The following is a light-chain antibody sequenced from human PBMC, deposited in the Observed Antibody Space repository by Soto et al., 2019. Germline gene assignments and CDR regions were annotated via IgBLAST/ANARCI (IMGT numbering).Light chain of an antibody. CDR2: GAS. J-gene: IGKJ2*01. CDR3: QQYGSSPPYT. V-gene: IGKV3-20*01. CDR1: QSVSSSY. Sequence: EIVLTQSPGTLSLATGERATLSCRASQSVSSSYLACYQQKPGQAPRLLIYGASSRATGIPDRFSGSGSGTDFTLTTSRLEPEDFAVDYCQQYGSSPPYTFGQGTKLEIK.